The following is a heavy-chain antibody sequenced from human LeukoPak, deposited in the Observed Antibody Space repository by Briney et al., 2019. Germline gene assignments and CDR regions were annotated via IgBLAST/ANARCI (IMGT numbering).Heavy chain of an antibody. CDR3: ARARVYEPTPSYYYYYGMDV. CDR1: GGSISTYY. D-gene: IGHD6-13*01. Sequence: SETLSLTCTVSGGSISTYYWSWIRQPAGKGLEWIGRIYTSGSTNYNPSLKSRVTMSVDTSKNQFSLKLSSVTAADTAVYYCARARVYEPTPSYYYYYGMDVWGQGTTVTVSS. CDR2: IYTSGST. V-gene: IGHV4-4*07. J-gene: IGHJ6*02.